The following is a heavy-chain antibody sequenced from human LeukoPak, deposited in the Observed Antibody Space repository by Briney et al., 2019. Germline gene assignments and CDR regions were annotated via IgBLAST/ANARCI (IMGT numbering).Heavy chain of an antibody. D-gene: IGHD1-26*01. CDR3: AKDRGSVGADFDY. CDR2: IYTDGSST. J-gene: IGHJ4*02. Sequence: GGSLRLSCAASGFTFSSYWMHWVRQAPGKGLVWVSRIYTDGSSTSYADSVKGRFTISRDNSKNTLYLQMNSLRAEDTAIYYCAKDRGSVGADFDYWGQGTLITVSS. V-gene: IGHV3-74*01. CDR1: GFTFSSYW.